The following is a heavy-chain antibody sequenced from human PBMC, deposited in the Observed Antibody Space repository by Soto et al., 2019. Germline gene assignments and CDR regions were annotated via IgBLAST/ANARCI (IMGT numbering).Heavy chain of an antibody. D-gene: IGHD2-15*01. CDR3: ARRALPHAFVDY. CDR1: GFTVSTNY. Sequence: PGGSLRLSCTVSGFTVSTNYMNWVRQAPGKGLEWVSVIFPDGSTYYTDSVRDRFTISRDNSKNTVYLQMNSLRAEDTAVYFCARRALPHAFVDYWGQGTLLTVSS. V-gene: IGHV3-66*01. CDR2: IFPDGST. J-gene: IGHJ4*02.